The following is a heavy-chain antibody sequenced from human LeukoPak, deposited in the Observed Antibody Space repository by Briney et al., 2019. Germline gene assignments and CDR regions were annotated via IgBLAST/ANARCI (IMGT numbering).Heavy chain of an antibody. CDR2: ISWNSGSI. Sequence: GGSLRPSCAASGFTFDDYAMHWVRQAPGKGLEWVSGISWNSGSIGYADSVKGRFTISRDNAKNSLYLQMNSLRAEDTAVYYCATSRSLDYWGQGTLVIVSS. CDR1: GFTFDDYA. CDR3: ATSRSLDY. J-gene: IGHJ4*02. V-gene: IGHV3-9*01.